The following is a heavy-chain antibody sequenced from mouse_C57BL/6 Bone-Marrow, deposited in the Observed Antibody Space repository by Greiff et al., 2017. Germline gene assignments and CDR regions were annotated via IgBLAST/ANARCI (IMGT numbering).Heavy chain of an antibody. CDR1: GYTFTSYW. D-gene: IGHD1-1*01. V-gene: IGHV1-50*01. CDR3: ARRGSKHGWYFDV. Sequence: QVQLQQPGAELVKPGASVKLSCKASGYTFTSYWMQWVKQRPGQGLEWIGEIDPSDSYTNYNQKFKGKATLTVDTSSSTAYMQLSSLTSEVSAVYYCARRGSKHGWYFDVWGTGTTVTVSS. CDR2: IDPSDSYT. J-gene: IGHJ1*03.